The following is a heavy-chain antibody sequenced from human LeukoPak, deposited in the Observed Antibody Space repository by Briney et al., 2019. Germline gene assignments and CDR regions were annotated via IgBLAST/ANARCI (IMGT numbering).Heavy chain of an antibody. D-gene: IGHD2/OR15-2a*01. J-gene: IGHJ3*02. CDR2: INSDGSST. Sequence: GSLRLSCAASGFTFSSYWMHWVRQAPGKGLVWVSRINSDGSSTSYADSVKGRFTISGDNAKNTLYLQTNSLRAEDTAVYYCARDRPLLAFDMWGQGTMVTVSS. V-gene: IGHV3-74*01. CDR3: ARDRPLLAFDM. CDR1: GFTFSSYW.